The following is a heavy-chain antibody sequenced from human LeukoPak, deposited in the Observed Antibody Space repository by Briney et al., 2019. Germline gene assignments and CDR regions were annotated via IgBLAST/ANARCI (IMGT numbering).Heavy chain of an antibody. V-gene: IGHV3-23*01. CDR3: AKRGVVIRVILVGFHKEAYYFDS. CDR1: GITLSNYG. D-gene: IGHD3-22*01. J-gene: IGHJ4*02. Sequence: GGSLRLSCAVSGITLSNYGMNWVRLAPGKGLEWVAGISGSGGGTNYADSVKGRFTISRDNPKNTLYLQMNSLGAEDTAVYFCAKRGVVIRVILVGFHKEAYYFDSWGQGALVTVSS. CDR2: ISGSGGGT.